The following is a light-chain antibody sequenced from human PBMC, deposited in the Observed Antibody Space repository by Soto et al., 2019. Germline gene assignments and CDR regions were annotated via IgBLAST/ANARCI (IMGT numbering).Light chain of an antibody. CDR2: DAS. J-gene: IGKJ1*01. CDR1: QSISSW. Sequence: DIPLTQSPSTLSASVGDRVTITCRASQSISSWLAWYQQRPGKAPQLLIYDASNWESGVPSRFSGSGSGTQFTLTISSLQPDDVATYYCQQYNSYSPWTFGQGTKVEIK. V-gene: IGKV1-5*01. CDR3: QQYNSYSPWT.